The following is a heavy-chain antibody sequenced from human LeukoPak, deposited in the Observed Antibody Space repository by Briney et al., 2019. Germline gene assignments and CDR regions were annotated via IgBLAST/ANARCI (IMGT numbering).Heavy chain of an antibody. J-gene: IGHJ5*02. D-gene: IGHD2-2*01. Sequence: LETLSLTCAVYGGSFSGYYWSWIRQPPGKGLEWIGEINHSGSTNYNPSLKSRVTISVDTSKNQFSLKLSSVTAADTAVYYCARGGRCSSTSCRQIGGWFDPWGQGTLVTVSS. CDR3: ARGGRCSSTSCRQIGGWFDP. CDR2: INHSGST. V-gene: IGHV4-34*01. CDR1: GGSFSGYY.